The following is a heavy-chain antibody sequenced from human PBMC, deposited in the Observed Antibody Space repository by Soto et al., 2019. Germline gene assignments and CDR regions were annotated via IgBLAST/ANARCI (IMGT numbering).Heavy chain of an antibody. Sequence: QVQLVQSGAEVKKPGASVKVSCKASGYTFTSYGISWVPQAPGQGLEWMGWISAYNGNTNYAQKLQGRVTMTTDTSTSTAYMELRSLRSDDTAVYYCARVRGGITMVRPEAINWFDPWGQGTLVTVSS. J-gene: IGHJ5*02. V-gene: IGHV1-18*04. D-gene: IGHD3-10*01. CDR2: ISAYNGNT. CDR3: ARVRGGITMVRPEAINWFDP. CDR1: GYTFTSYG.